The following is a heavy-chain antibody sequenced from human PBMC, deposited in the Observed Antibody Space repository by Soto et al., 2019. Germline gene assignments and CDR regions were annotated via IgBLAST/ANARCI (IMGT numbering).Heavy chain of an antibody. CDR3: ARLYRITIFGVVTEKENWFDP. CDR1: GGSISSSSYY. D-gene: IGHD3-3*01. V-gene: IGHV4-39*01. Sequence: PSETMSLTCTVSGGSISSSSYYCGWIRQPPGKGLEWIGSIYYSGSTYYNPSLKSRVTISVDTSKNQFSLKLSSVTAADTAVYYCARLYRITIFGVVTEKENWFDPWGQGTLVPVSS. CDR2: IYYSGST. J-gene: IGHJ5*02.